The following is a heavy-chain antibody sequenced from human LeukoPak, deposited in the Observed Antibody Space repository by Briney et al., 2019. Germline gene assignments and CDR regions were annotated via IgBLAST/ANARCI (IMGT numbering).Heavy chain of an antibody. V-gene: IGHV3-21*01. J-gene: IGHJ3*02. D-gene: IGHD4-17*01. CDR2: ISSSSSYI. CDR3: ASVGYGDYDLFDAFDI. Sequence: GGSLRLSCAASRFTFSSYSMNWVRQAPGKGLEWVSSISSSSSYIYYADSVKGRFTISRDNAKNSLYLQMNSLRAEDTAVYYRASVGYGDYDLFDAFDIWGQGTMVTVSS. CDR1: RFTFSSYS.